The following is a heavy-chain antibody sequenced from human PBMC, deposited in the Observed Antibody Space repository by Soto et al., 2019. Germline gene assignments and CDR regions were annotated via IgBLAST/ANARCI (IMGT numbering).Heavy chain of an antibody. CDR3: ADHGAGTSYNTLYNWFDT. V-gene: IGHV2-5*02. CDR2: IYWGDQK. D-gene: IGHD3-10*01. Sequence: QITLQEAGPTLVKPTQTLTLTCTFSGFSLSTSGVGVGWIRQPPGKSLEWLALIYWGDQKRYNPSLKNRLSISEATAQKQVVLTMTYMDAEDTGTCSCADHGAGTSYNTLYNWFDTWGPGTLVTVSS. J-gene: IGHJ5*02. CDR1: GFSLSTSGVG.